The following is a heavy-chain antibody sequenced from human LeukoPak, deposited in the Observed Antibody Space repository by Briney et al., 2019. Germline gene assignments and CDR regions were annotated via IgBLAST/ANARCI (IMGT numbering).Heavy chain of an antibody. J-gene: IGHJ4*02. CDR3: ARDVRQDYYFDY. D-gene: IGHD4-17*01. V-gene: IGHV3-33*01. CDR2: IWYVGSNK. CDR1: GFTFSSYG. Sequence: GGSLRLSCAASGFTFSSYGMHWVRQAPGKGLEWVAVIWYVGSNKYYADSVKGRFTISRDDSKNTLYLQMSSLRAEDTAVYYCARDVRQDYYFDYWGQGTLVTVSS.